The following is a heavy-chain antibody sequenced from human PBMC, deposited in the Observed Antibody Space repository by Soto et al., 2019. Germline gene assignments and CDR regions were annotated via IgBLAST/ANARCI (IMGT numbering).Heavy chain of an antibody. Sequence: QVTLKESGPVLVKPTETLTLTCTVSGFSLSNARMGVSWTRQPPGTALEWLAHIFSNDEKSYTTSLTSRLTTSKDTSKSQVVLTITNMDPVDTATYYCARITLLGGWYFSLDYWGQGTLVTVSS. CDR1: GFSLSNARMG. J-gene: IGHJ4*02. V-gene: IGHV2-26*01. CDR3: ARITLLGGWYFSLDY. CDR2: IFSNDEK. D-gene: IGHD6-19*01.